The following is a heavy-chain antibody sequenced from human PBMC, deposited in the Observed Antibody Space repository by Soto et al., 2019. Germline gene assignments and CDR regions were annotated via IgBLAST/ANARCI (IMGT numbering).Heavy chain of an antibody. CDR3: ARDPDIVIIPAATDAMDV. J-gene: IGHJ6*02. V-gene: IGHV3-74*01. CDR2: INSDGSGT. CDR1: GFTFSSCW. D-gene: IGHD2-2*01. Sequence: LRLSCAASGFTFSSCWMHWVRQAPGKGLVWVSRINSDGSGTTYADSVKGRFTISRDNAKNTLYLQMNSLRAEDTAVYCCARDPDIVIIPAATDAMDVWGQGTTVTVSS.